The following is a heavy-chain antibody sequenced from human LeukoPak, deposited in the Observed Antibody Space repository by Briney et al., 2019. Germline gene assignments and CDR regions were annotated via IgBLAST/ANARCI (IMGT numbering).Heavy chain of an antibody. J-gene: IGHJ4*02. CDR1: GFTFGDYA. V-gene: IGHV3-49*04. D-gene: IGHD3-22*01. CDR2: IRSKAYGGTT. CDR3: TRASAMIVVGYYFDY. Sequence: GVLRLSCTASGFTFGDYAMSWVRQAPGKGLEWVGFIRSKAYGGTTEYAASVKGRFTISRDDSKSIAYLQMNSLKTEDTAAYYCTRASAMIVVGYYFDYWGQGTLVTVSS.